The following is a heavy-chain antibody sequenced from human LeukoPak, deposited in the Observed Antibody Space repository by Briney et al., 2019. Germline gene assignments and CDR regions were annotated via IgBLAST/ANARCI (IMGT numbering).Heavy chain of an antibody. J-gene: IGHJ1*01. CDR3: AKDRGPTTYYYDSSGYYWD. V-gene: IGHV3-23*01. CDR1: GFTVSSNY. CDR2: ISGSGGST. Sequence: GGSLRLSCAASGFTVSSNYMSWVRQAPGKGQEWVSAISGSGGSTYYADSVKGRFTISRDNSKNTLYLQMNSLRAEDTAVYYCAKDRGPTTYYYDSSGYYWDWGQGTLVTVSS. D-gene: IGHD3-22*01.